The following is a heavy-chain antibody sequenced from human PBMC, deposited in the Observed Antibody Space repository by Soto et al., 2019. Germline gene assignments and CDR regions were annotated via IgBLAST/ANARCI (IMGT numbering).Heavy chain of an antibody. V-gene: IGHV3-53*01. Sequence: PGGSLRLSCAVSGLTVSRTQMSWVRQAPGKGLQWVSVIYSAGSTYYASAVKGRFTISRDISENKIFLELNGLTVDDTAVYYCARAREPEYSSSIFFDYWGRGTVVTVSS. D-gene: IGHD6-6*01. J-gene: IGHJ4*01. CDR1: GLTVSRTQ. CDR3: ARAREPEYSSSIFFDY. CDR2: IYSAGST.